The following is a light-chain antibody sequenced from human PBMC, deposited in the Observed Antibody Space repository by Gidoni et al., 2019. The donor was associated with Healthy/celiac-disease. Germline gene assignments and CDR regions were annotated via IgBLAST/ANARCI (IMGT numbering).Light chain of an antibody. V-gene: IGKV1-39*01. CDR1: QSISSY. J-gene: IGKJ2*01. CDR2: AAA. CDR3: QQSYSTPMYT. Sequence: FQLTQSPSSLSASVGDRVTITCRASQSISSYLNRYQQKPGQAPKLLIYAAASLQRGVPSRCIGSGSGTDFTLTISSLQPEEFATYYCQQSYSTPMYTFGQGTKLEIK.